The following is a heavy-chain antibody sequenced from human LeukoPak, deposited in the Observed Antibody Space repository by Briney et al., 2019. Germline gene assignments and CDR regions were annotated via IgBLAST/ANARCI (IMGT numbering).Heavy chain of an antibody. V-gene: IGHV4-61*05. CDR2: IYYSGST. J-gene: IGHJ4*02. CDR3: ARYYGSFDY. CDR1: GGSISSSSYY. D-gene: IGHD3-16*01. Sequence: SETLFLTCTVSGGSISSSSYYWDWIRQPPGKGLEWIGYIYYSGSTNYNPSLKSRVTISVDTSKNQFSLKLSSVTAADTAVYYCARYYGSFDYWGQGTLVTVSS.